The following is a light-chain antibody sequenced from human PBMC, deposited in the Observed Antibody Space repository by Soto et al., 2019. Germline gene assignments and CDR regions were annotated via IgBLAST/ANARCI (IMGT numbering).Light chain of an antibody. CDR2: EVS. V-gene: IGLV2-14*01. CDR3: SSYTSSSTYVV. CDR1: SSDVGGYNY. J-gene: IGLJ2*01. Sequence: QSALTQPASVSGSPGQSITISCTGTSSDVGGYNYVSWYQQHPGKAPKLMIYEVSNRPSGVSNRFSGSKSGNTASLTISGLQAEDEADYYCSSYTSSSTYVVF.